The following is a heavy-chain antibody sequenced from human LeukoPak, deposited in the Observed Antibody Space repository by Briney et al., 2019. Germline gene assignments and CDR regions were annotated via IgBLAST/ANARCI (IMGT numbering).Heavy chain of an antibody. Sequence: ASVKVSCKASGYTFTNYAMHWVRQARGQRIEWVGWINAANGNTKYSEKFQGRVTITRDTSASTAYMELSSLRSEDTAVYYCARDLGYCSGGSCTEFIYWGQGTLVTVSS. D-gene: IGHD2-15*01. CDR2: INAANGNT. CDR1: GYTFTNYA. V-gene: IGHV1-3*01. J-gene: IGHJ4*02. CDR3: ARDLGYCSGGSCTEFIY.